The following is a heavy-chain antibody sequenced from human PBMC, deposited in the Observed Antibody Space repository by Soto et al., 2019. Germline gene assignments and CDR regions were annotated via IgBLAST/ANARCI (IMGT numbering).Heavy chain of an antibody. V-gene: IGHV3-30*18. J-gene: IGHJ6*02. CDR3: AKILEWLVHISYYYYGMDV. D-gene: IGHD6-19*01. CDR1: GFTFSSYG. CDR2: ISYDGSNK. Sequence: GGSLRLSCAASGFTFSSYGMHWVRQAPGKGLEWVAVISYDGSNKYYADSVKGRFTISRDNSKNTLYLQMNSLRAEDTAVYYCAKILEWLVHISYYYYGMDVWGQGTTVTVSS.